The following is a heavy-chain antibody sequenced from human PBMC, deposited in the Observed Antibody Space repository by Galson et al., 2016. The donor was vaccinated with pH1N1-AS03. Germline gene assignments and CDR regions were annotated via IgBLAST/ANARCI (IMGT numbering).Heavy chain of an antibody. CDR3: ARGVVDCSGPACSGTLRFDP. Sequence: SVKVSCKASGYTFTTYDINWVRQAPGQGPEWMGWMNPDSGNTGYAPSFQGRVTITRGTSISTAYMELSSLRSEDTAVYYCARGVVDCSGPACSGTLRFDPWGQGTLVTVSS. J-gene: IGHJ5*02. D-gene: IGHD2-15*01. CDR1: GYTFTTYD. V-gene: IGHV1-8*03. CDR2: MNPDSGNT.